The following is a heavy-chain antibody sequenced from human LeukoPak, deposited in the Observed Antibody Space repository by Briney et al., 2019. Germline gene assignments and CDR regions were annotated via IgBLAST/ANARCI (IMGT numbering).Heavy chain of an antibody. D-gene: IGHD2-2*01. CDR3: ARHNAPRRVGFDF. Sequence: SETLSLTCTVSGGSISTYYWGWIRQPPGKGLEWVACLSHAGNTWYNPSLESRLSISVDTSKNQFSLKFSSVTAADTALYWCARHNAPRRVGFDFWGQGILVTVSS. CDR2: LSHAGNT. CDR1: GGSISTYY. J-gene: IGHJ4*02. V-gene: IGHV4-39*01.